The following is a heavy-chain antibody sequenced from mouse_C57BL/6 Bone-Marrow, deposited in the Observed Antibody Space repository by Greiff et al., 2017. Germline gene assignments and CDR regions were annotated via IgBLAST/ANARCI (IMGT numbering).Heavy chain of an antibody. V-gene: IGHV1-55*01. CDR2: IYPGSGST. CDR1: GYTFTSYW. CDR3: ARCGWLILYLYFDV. Sequence: VPLQQPGAELVKPGASVKMSCKASGYTFTSYWLTWVKQRHGHGLEWIGDIYPGSGSTNYHEKFKSKATLTVDTSSSTAYMQLSSLTSEDSAVYYCARCGWLILYLYFDVWGTGTSVTVSS. D-gene: IGHD1-1*02. J-gene: IGHJ1*03.